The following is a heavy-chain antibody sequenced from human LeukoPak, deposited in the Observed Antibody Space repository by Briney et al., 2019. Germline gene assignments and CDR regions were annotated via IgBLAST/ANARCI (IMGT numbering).Heavy chain of an antibody. Sequence: WGSLRLSCAASGFTFSRYDMHWVRQATGKGLEWVSAIGTAADTYYLDSVKGRFTISRENAKNSLYLQMNSLRAGDTAVYYCARVDRDAYGVFDYWGQGTLVTLSS. D-gene: IGHD5-24*01. V-gene: IGHV3-13*04. CDR2: IGTAADT. CDR3: ARVDRDAYGVFDY. CDR1: GFTFSRYD. J-gene: IGHJ4*02.